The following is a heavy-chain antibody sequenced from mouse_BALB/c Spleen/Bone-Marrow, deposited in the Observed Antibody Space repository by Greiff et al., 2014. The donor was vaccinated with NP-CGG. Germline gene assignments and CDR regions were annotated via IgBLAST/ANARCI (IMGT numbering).Heavy chain of an antibody. CDR3: ARRDYYGSSYVY. Sequence: QVQLQQSGPELVKPGASVRISCKASGYTFTSYYIHWVKQRPGQGLEWIGWIYPGNVNTKYNEKFKGKATLTADKSSSTAYMQLSSLTSEDSAVYFCARRDYYGSSYVYWGQGTTLAVSS. CDR1: GYTFTSYY. D-gene: IGHD1-1*01. J-gene: IGHJ2*01. CDR2: IYPGNVNT. V-gene: IGHV1S56*01.